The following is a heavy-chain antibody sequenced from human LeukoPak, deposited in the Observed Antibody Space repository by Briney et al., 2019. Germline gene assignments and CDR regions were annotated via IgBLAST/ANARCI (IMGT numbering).Heavy chain of an antibody. CDR2: INPKSGGT. CDR3: ARGGDVVVVPAANFPEFDY. Sequence: AAVKVSCKASGYSFSGYYMHWVRQAPGQGLEWMGWINPKSGGTNYAQKFQGRVTMTRDTSVSTAYMELSRLRSDDTAVYYCARGGDVVVVPAANFPEFDYWGQGALVTVSS. J-gene: IGHJ4*02. D-gene: IGHD2-2*01. V-gene: IGHV1-2*02. CDR1: GYSFSGYY.